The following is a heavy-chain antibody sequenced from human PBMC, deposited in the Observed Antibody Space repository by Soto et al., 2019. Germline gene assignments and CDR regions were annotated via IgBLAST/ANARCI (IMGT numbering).Heavy chain of an antibody. Sequence: GASVKVSCKASGGTFSSYAISWVRQAPGQGLEWMGGIIPIFGTANYAQKFQGRVTITADESTSTAYMELSSLRSEDTAVYYCAIRGHYYDSSGYSPGGQGTLVTSP. CDR2: IIPIFGTA. J-gene: IGHJ4*02. CDR1: GGTFSSYA. V-gene: IGHV1-69*13. CDR3: AIRGHYYDSSGYSP. D-gene: IGHD3-22*01.